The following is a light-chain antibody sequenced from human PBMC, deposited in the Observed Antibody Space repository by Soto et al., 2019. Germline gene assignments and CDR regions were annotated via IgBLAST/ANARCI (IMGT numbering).Light chain of an antibody. Sequence: EIVLTQSPGTLSLSPGERATLSCRASQSVSSSYLAWYQQKPGQAPRLLIYGASSRATGIPDRFSGSGSGTNLTLTISRLEPKDFAVYYCQQYGSAFTFGPGTKVDIK. CDR3: QQYGSAFT. CDR1: QSVSSSY. CDR2: GAS. J-gene: IGKJ3*01. V-gene: IGKV3-20*01.